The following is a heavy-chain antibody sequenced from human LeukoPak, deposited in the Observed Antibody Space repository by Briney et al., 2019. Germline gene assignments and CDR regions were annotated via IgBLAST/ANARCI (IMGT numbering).Heavy chain of an antibody. Sequence: SGTLSLTCTVSGGSISSSSYYWGWIRQPPGKGLEWIGTVYYSGSTYYNPSLESRVTISVDTSKNQFSLKLSSVTAADTAVYYCARNHLNYEVTRYYNYGMDVWGQGTTVTVSS. J-gene: IGHJ6*02. D-gene: IGHD1-14*01. V-gene: IGHV4-39*01. CDR1: GGSISSSSYY. CDR3: ARNHLNYEVTRYYNYGMDV. CDR2: VYYSGST.